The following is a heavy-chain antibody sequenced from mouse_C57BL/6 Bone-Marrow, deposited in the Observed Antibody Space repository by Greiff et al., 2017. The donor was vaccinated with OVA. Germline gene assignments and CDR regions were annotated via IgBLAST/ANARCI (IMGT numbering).Heavy chain of an antibody. CDR2: INPSSGYT. CDR1: GYTFTSYT. V-gene: IGHV1-4*01. J-gene: IGHJ2*01. Sequence: QVQLKESGAELARPGASVKMSCKASGYTFTSYTMHWVKQRPGQGLEWIGYINPSSGYTKYNQKFKDKATLTADKSSSTAYMQLSSLTSEDSAVYYCARSRRRGGFYYWGQGTTLTVSS. CDR3: ARSRRRGGFYY.